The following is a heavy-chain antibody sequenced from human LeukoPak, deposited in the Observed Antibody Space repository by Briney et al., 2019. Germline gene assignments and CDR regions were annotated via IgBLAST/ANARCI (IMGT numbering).Heavy chain of an antibody. J-gene: IGHJ6*03. CDR3: TRDPYSGDYGPYYYYMDV. CDR1: GFTFSIYN. Sequence: GGSLRLSCAASGFTFSIYNMNWVRQAPGKALEWVSSITSSSTYTYYADSVKGRYTISRDNAKNSLYLQMNSLRAEDTAVYYCTRDPYSGDYGPYYYYMDVWGKGTTVTISS. V-gene: IGHV3-21*01. CDR2: ITSSSTYT. D-gene: IGHD1-26*01.